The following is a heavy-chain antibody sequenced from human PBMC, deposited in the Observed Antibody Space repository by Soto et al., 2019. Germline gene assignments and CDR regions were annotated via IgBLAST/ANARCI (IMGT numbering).Heavy chain of an antibody. J-gene: IGHJ4*02. Sequence: EVQLVESGGGLVKPGGSLRLSCAVSGFIFSRYSMNWVRQAPGKGLEWVSSIGTTGSYIYDTDSVKGRFTSSRDNTKDSLYLQMNSLRAEDTAIYYCARGSAFIGLDYWGQGTPVTVSS. V-gene: IGHV3-21*01. D-gene: IGHD1-26*01. CDR2: IGTTGSYI. CDR3: ARGSAFIGLDY. CDR1: GFIFSRYS.